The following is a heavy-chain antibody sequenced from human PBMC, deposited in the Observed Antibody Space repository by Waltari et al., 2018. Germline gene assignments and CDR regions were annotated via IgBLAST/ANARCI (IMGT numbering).Heavy chain of an antibody. CDR2: FIPLSVSK. D-gene: IGHD3-16*02. CDR3: ARGYRYDSSKRFYLDY. J-gene: IGHJ4*02. CDR1: GLSIRGYT. Sequence: QVQLAQSGAEVKSPGSSVTISCKASGLSIRGYTSSWVRQAPGQGLEWMGGFIPLSVSKIYTQKFQGRLTITADGSTRTTVMELTNLRYEDTAVYFCARGYRYDSSKRFYLDYWGQGTPVIVSS. V-gene: IGHV1-69*12.